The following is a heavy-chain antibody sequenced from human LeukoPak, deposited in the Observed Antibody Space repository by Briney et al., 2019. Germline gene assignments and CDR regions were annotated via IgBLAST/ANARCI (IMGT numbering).Heavy chain of an antibody. CDR2: IIPILGIA. J-gene: IGHJ6*02. CDR1: GGTFSSYA. D-gene: IGHD2/OR15-2a*01. CDR3: ARDKIAYYGMDV. Sequence: ASVKVSCKASGGTFSSYAISWVRQAPGQGLEWMGRIIPILGIANYAQKFQGRVTMTRDTSTSTVYMELSSLRSEDTAVYYCARDKIAYYGMDVWGQGTTVTVSS. V-gene: IGHV1-69*04.